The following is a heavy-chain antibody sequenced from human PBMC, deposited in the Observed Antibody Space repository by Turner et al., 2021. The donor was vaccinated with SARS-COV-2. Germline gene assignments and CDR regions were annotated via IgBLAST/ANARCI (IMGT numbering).Heavy chain of an antibody. CDR2: IDWGDDT. J-gene: IGHJ4*02. CDR1: GFSLNTSGMC. D-gene: IGHD6-13*01. V-gene: IGHV2-70*13. CDR3: ARTSIPAAGTGLDY. Sequence: QVTLRESGPALVKLTQTLTLTCTSSGFSLNTSGMCVTWIRQPPGKALEWLASIDWGDDTYYSTSLKTRLTISEDTSKNQVFLTMTNMDPVDTAAFYCARTSIPAAGTGLDYWGQGTLVTVSS.